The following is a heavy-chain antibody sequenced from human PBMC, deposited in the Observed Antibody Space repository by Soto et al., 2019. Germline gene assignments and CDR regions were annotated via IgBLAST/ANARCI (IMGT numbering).Heavy chain of an antibody. CDR2: IYPGDSDT. CDR3: AGGDSSGYYTATPADY. J-gene: IGHJ4*01. Sequence: GESLKISCSGSGYSFANYWIGWVRQMPGKGLEWMGIIYPGDSDTRYSPSFRGQVTISADKSISTAYLQWNNLKASDTAMYFCAGGDSSGYYTATPADYWGHGTQVTVSS. V-gene: IGHV5-51*01. D-gene: IGHD3-22*01. CDR1: GYSFANYW.